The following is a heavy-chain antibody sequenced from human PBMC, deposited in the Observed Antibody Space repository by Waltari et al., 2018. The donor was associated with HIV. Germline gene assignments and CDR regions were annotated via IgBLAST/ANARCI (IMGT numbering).Heavy chain of an antibody. CDR3: ARDPRSSGYYGMDV. V-gene: IGHV3-53*01. J-gene: IGHJ6*02. CDR1: GLTASSHH. D-gene: IGHD1-26*01. CDR2: IYSGGSR. Sequence: EVQLMESGGGLIAPGRSLRLPCAASGLTASSHHMSWGRQAPGKGLEWVSVIYSGGSRYYADSVKGRFTISRDNSKNTLSLHMNSLGPEDTAVYYCARDPRSSGYYGMDVWGQGTTVTVSS.